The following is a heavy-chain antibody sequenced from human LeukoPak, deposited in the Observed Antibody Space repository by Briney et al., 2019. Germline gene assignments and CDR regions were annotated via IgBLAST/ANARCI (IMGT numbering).Heavy chain of an antibody. J-gene: IGHJ6*02. CDR3: ARTRITMVRGRFRGMDV. Sequence: GGSLRLSCAASGFTFSSYAMHWVRQAPGKGLEWVAVIPYDGSNKYYADSVKGRFTISRDNSKNTLYLQMNSLRAEDTAVYYCARTRITMVRGRFRGMDVWGQGTTVTVSS. V-gene: IGHV3-30*04. CDR1: GFTFSSYA. CDR2: IPYDGSNK. D-gene: IGHD3-10*01.